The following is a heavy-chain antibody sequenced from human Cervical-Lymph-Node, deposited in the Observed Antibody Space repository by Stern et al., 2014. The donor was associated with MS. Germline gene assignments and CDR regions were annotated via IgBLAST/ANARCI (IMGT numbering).Heavy chain of an antibody. Sequence: MQLVESGAEVKKPGASVKVSCKASGYTFNSYDINWVRQATGQGLEWMGWMNHNSGNTGYAQKFQGRVTMTRNTSISTAYMKLSSLRSEDTAVYYCARDCKLRRFGSRGWFDPWGQGTLVTVSS. CDR2: MNHNSGNT. D-gene: IGHD3-10*01. V-gene: IGHV1-8*01. J-gene: IGHJ5*02. CDR3: ARDCKLRRFGSRGWFDP. CDR1: GYTFNSYD.